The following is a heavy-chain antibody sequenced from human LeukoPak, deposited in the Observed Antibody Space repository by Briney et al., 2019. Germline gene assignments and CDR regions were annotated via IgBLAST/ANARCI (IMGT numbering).Heavy chain of an antibody. D-gene: IGHD5-24*01. V-gene: IGHV3-23*01. CDR3: AKVGRWLQLFDY. J-gene: IGHJ4*02. Sequence: GGSLRLSCAAAGFTVSSYAMSWVRQAPGKGLEWVSVICGSGGSTYYADSVKGRFTISRDNSKNTLYLQMNSLRAEDTAVYYCAKVGRWLQLFDYWGQGTLVTVSS. CDR2: ICGSGGST. CDR1: GFTVSSYA.